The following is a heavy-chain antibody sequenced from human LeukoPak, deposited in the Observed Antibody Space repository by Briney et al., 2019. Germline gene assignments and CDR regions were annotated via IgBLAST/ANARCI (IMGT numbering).Heavy chain of an antibody. CDR1: SGSIFSSNW. J-gene: IGHJ4*02. V-gene: IGHV4-4*02. CDR3: ARDYYYYDSSGYSA. CDR2: IFHSGST. Sequence: KTSETLSLTCAVSSGSIFSSNWWSWVRQPPGKGLEWIGQIFHSGSTSYSPSLKSRVTISVDKSKNQFSLRLTSVTAADTAVYYCARDYYYYDSSGYSAWGQGTLVTVSS. D-gene: IGHD3-22*01.